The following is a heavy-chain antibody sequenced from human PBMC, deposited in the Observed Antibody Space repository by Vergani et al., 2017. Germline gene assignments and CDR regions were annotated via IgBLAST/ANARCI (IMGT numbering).Heavy chain of an antibody. V-gene: IGHV1-69*13. D-gene: IGHD3-22*01. Sequence: QVQLVQSGAEVKKPGSSVKVSCKASGGTFSSYAISWVRQAPGQGLEWMGRIIPIFGTANYAQKFQGRVTITADESTSTAYMELSSLRSEDTAVYYCARDLNYYDSSGYPRAPFGYWGQGTLVTVSS. CDR2: IIPIFGTA. CDR3: ARDLNYYDSSGYPRAPFGY. J-gene: IGHJ4*02. CDR1: GGTFSSYA.